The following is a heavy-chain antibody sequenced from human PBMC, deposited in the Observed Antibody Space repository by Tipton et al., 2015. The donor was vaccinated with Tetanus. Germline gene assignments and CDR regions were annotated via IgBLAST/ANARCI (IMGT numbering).Heavy chain of an antibody. J-gene: IGHJ5*02. CDR3: ARHWSEAFASPFDP. V-gene: IGHV5-51*01. Sequence: VQLVQSGAEMRKPGESLKISCQASGYTFATSWIAWVRQVPGKGLEWMGIIYPGDSSTRYSPSFQGQVIISVDKSTSTAYLQWSSLKASDPGIYYCARHWSEAFASPFDPWGQGTLVTVSS. CDR1: GYTFATSW. CDR2: IYPGDSST. D-gene: IGHD3-16*01.